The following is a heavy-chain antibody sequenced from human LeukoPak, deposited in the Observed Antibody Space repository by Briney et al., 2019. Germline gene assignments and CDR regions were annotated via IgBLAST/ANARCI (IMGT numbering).Heavy chain of an antibody. V-gene: IGHV5-51*01. CDR3: ARPVDGNPDAFDI. J-gene: IGHJ3*02. CDR1: GYSFTIYW. CDR2: IYPGDSDT. D-gene: IGHD2-15*01. Sequence: GESLKISCKGSGYSFTIYWIGRVRQMPGKGLEWMGIIYPGDSDTRYSPSFQGQVTISADKSISTAYLQWSSLKASDTAMYYCARPVDGNPDAFDIWGQGTMVTVSS.